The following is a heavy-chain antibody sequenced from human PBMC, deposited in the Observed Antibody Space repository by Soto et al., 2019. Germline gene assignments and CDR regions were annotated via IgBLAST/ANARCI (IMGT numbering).Heavy chain of an antibody. Sequence: QVQLVQSGGEVKKPGASVKVSCKASGYTFTNYGISWVRQAPRQGLDCPGWINVYNGNTKYAQKVQGRVTMTTDTSTRTAYMELRSLRSDDTAVYYCARGVGSGSYYNQYNWFDPWGQGTLVTVSS. V-gene: IGHV1-18*01. CDR1: GYTFTNYG. CDR2: INVYNGNT. J-gene: IGHJ5*02. CDR3: ARGVGSGSYYNQYNWFDP. D-gene: IGHD3-10*01.